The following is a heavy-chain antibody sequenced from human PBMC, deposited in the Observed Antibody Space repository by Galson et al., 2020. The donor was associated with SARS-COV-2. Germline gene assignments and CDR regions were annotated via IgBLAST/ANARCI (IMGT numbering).Heavy chain of an antibody. CDR3: AKALKAVGARLEGDAFDI. D-gene: IGHD1-26*01. J-gene: IGHJ3*02. Sequence: GGSLRLSCAASGFTFDDYAMHWVRQAPGKGLEWVSGISWNSGSIGYADSVKGRFTISRDNAKNSLYLQMNSLRAEDTALYYCAKALKAVGARLEGDAFDIWGQGTMVTVSS. CDR1: GFTFDDYA. CDR2: ISWNSGSI. V-gene: IGHV3-9*01.